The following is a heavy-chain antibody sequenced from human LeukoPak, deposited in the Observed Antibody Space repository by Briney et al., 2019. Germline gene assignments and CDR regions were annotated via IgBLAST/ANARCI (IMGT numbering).Heavy chain of an antibody. V-gene: IGHV3-21*01. CDR2: ISSSNNYI. J-gene: IGHJ4*02. CDR3: ARRSPNYYFDY. Sequence: GGSLRLSCAASGFTFSNYNMNWVRQAPGKGLEWVSSISSSNNYIYYADSVKGRFTISRDNAKNSLYLHMNSLRAEDTAVYYCARRSPNYYFDYWGQGTPVTVSS. CDR1: GFTFSNYN.